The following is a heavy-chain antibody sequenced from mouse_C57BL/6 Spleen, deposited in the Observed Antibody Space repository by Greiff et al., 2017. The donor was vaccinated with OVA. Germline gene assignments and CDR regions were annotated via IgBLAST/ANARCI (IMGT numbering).Heavy chain of an antibody. CDR1: GFTFSDYG. J-gene: IGHJ2*01. D-gene: IGHD2-4*01. CDR3: ARGDDNDVEYYFDD. Sequence: EVHLVESGGGLVKPGGSLKLSCAASGFTFSDYGMHWVRQAPETGLEWVAYIRSCSSTIYYEATVKGRFTISRDNAKNTLFLQMSSLRSEDTAMYNCARGDDNDVEYYFDDWGKGTTLTVSS. CDR2: IRSCSSTI. V-gene: IGHV5-17*01.